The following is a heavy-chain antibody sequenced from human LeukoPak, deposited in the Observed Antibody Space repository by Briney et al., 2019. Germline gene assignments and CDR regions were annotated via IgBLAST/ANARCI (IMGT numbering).Heavy chain of an antibody. D-gene: IGHD3-22*01. Sequence: GASVKVSCKASGYTFTGYYMHWVRQAPGQGLEWMGWISAYNGNTNYAQKLQGRVTMTTDTSTSTAYMELRSLRSDDTAVYYCARVIGIARMDVWGKGTTVTVSS. J-gene: IGHJ6*04. CDR2: ISAYNGNT. CDR1: GYTFTGYY. CDR3: ARVIGIARMDV. V-gene: IGHV1-18*04.